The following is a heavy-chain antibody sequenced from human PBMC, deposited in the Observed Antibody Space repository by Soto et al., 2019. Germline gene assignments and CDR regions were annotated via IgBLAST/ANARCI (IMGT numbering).Heavy chain of an antibody. V-gene: IGHV3-7*03. CDR1: GFTFSGYW. CDR3: ARGDDISSSCGVDY. J-gene: IGHJ4*02. Sequence: GGSLRLSCAASGFTFSGYWMTWVRQAPGKGLEWVANIRQGGNEKYYVDSVKGRFTISRDDAKNSLYPQINSLRAEDTAVYYCARGDDISSSCGVDYWGQGTLVTVSS. CDR2: IRQGGNEK. D-gene: IGHD6-6*01.